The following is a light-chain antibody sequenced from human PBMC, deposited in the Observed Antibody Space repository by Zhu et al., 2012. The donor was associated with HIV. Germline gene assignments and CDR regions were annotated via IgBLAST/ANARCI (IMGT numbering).Light chain of an antibody. V-gene: IGKV3-20*01. Sequence: EIVLRQSPGTLSLSPGERATLSCRASQSVDNKFVAWYQQKPGQAPRLLIYGASRRATDISDRFSGSGSGTDFTLTISRLEPEDFAVYYCQHYRGSPFTFGGGTKLEIK. J-gene: IGKJ4*01. CDR3: QHYRGSPFT. CDR1: QSVDNKF. CDR2: GAS.